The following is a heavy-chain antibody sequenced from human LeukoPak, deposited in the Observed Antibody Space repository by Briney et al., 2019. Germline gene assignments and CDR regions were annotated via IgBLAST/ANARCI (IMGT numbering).Heavy chain of an antibody. V-gene: IGHV3-21*01. J-gene: IGHJ3*02. CDR3: ARDCSGVSCYSAVVLRDAFDI. CDR2: ISRSSSYI. CDR1: GFTFSSYS. D-gene: IGHD2-15*01. Sequence: GGSLRLSCAASGFTFSSYSMNWVRQAPGKGLEGVSSISRSSSYIYYADPVKGRFTISRDTAKNSLYLIMNRLSAEDTAWYYCARDCSGVSCYSAVVLRDAFDIWGQGTRVTVSS.